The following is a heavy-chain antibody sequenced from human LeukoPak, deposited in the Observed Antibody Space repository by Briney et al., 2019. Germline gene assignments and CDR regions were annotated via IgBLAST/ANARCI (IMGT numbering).Heavy chain of an antibody. CDR1: GYTFNAYY. V-gene: IGHV1-2*02. D-gene: IGHD2-8*02. J-gene: IGHJ2*01. CDR2: INPNSGDT. Sequence: ASVKVSCKASGYTFNAYYLHWVRQAPGQGLEWMGWINPNSGDTKYAQKFQGRVTMTGDTSISTAYMELSRLRFDGTAVYYCAILRLSTGLWWFFDLWGRGTLVTVSS. CDR3: AILRLSTGLWWFFDL.